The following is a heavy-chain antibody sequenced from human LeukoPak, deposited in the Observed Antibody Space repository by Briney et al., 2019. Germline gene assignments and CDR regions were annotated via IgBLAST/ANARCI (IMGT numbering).Heavy chain of an antibody. CDR2: IYYSGST. Sequence: SETLSLTCTVSGGSISSGGYYWSWIRQHPGKGLEWIGYIYYSGSTYYNPSLKSRVTISVDTSKNQFSLKLSSVTAADTAVYYCARMYYDILTGYSPFDYWGQGTLVTVSS. CDR3: ARMYYDILTGYSPFDY. V-gene: IGHV4-31*03. D-gene: IGHD3-9*01. J-gene: IGHJ4*02. CDR1: GGSISSGGYY.